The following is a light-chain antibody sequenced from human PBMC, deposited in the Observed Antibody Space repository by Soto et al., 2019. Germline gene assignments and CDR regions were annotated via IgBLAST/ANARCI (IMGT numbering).Light chain of an antibody. Sequence: EIVLTQSPGTLSLSPGDRATLSCRASQTISSTYLAWYQQKVGQTPRLLIHGASTRATGIPDRFSGSGSGTDFTLIISRLEPEDFAVYYCQQYGSSPATFGQGTKVDIK. CDR3: QQYGSSPAT. V-gene: IGKV3-20*01. CDR1: QTISSTY. J-gene: IGKJ1*01. CDR2: GAS.